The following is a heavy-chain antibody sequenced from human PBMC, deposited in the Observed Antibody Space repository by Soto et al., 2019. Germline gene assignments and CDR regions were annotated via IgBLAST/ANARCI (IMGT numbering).Heavy chain of an antibody. CDR3: ALGYCSITSCELFDI. CDR2: ISSSSSYI. V-gene: IGHV3-21*01. Sequence: GGSLRLSCAASGFTFSSYSMNWVRQAPGKGLEWVSSISSSSSYIYYADSVKGRFTISRDNAKNSLYLQMNSLRAEDTAVYYCALGYCSITSCELFDIWGQGTMVNVSS. CDR1: GFTFSSYS. D-gene: IGHD2-2*01. J-gene: IGHJ3*02.